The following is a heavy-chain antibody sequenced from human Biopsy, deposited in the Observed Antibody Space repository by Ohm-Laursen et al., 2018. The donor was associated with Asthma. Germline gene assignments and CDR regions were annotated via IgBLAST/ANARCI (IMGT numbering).Heavy chain of an antibody. J-gene: IGHJ5*02. CDR1: GYTFTSNA. D-gene: IGHD1-26*01. CDR2: LNPVNGST. V-gene: IGHV1-3*01. CDR3: AREVGASRFGP. Sequence: ASEKASCKASGYTFTSNAIHWMRQAPGQSLEWMAWLNPVNGSTKYSQQFQGRVTITRDTSASTAYMELSSLASEDTAVFYCAREVGASRFGPWGQGALVTVSS.